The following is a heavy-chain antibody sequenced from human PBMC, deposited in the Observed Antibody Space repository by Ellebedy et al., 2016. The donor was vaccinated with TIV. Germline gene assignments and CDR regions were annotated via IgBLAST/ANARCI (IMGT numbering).Heavy chain of an antibody. D-gene: IGHD1-14*01. CDR2: ICAAGDT. CDR3: ARATAGFDY. CDR1: GFTFSSYD. V-gene: IGHV3-13*01. J-gene: IGHJ4*02. Sequence: GESLKISCAASGFTFSSYDMPWVRQGSGNGLGWVSSICAAGDTYYAGLVKGRVAISRQNANNSLYLQLNNVRVGDTAVYYCARATAGFDYWGQGTLVTVSS.